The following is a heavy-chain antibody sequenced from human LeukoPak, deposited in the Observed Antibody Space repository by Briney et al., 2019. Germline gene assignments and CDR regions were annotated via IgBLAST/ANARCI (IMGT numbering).Heavy chain of an antibody. Sequence: PRGSLGLSCAASGFTFSRHWMHWVRQAPGKGLVWVSRSNSDGSSRDYADSVKGRFTISRDNAKNTLYLQMNSLRAEDTAVYYCASDTVDTAVGIDYWGQGTLVTVSS. CDR2: SNSDGSSR. D-gene: IGHD5-18*01. CDR3: ASDTVDTAVGIDY. V-gene: IGHV3-74*01. CDR1: GFTFSRHW. J-gene: IGHJ4*02.